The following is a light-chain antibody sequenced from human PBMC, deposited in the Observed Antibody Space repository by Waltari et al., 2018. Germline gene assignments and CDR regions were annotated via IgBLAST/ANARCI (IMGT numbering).Light chain of an antibody. CDR3: QQYNNWPLT. V-gene: IGKV3-15*01. CDR2: SAS. CDR1: QSVRSN. Sequence: EIVMTQCPATLSVSPGERATLSCRASQSVRSNLSWYQQKPGQAPRLLIYSASTRATGIPASFSGSGAGTEFTLTISSLQSEDFAVYYCQQYNNWPLTFGGGTKVEIK. J-gene: IGKJ4*01.